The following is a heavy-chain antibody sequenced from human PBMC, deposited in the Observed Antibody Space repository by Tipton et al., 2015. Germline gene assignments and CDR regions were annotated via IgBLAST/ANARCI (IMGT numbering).Heavy chain of an antibody. V-gene: IGHV4-59*01. J-gene: IGHJ3*02. CDR2: IYYSGST. Sequence: TLSLTCTVSGGSISSYYWSWIRQPPGKGLEWIGYIYYSGSTNYNPSLKSRVTISADTSKNQFSLKLPSVTAADTAVYFCARRRVATGGKAFDIWGQGTMVTVSS. CDR3: ARRRVATGGKAFDI. D-gene: IGHD5-12*01. CDR1: GGSISSYY.